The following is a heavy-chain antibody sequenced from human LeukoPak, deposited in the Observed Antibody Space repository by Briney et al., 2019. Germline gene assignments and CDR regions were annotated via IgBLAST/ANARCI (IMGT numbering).Heavy chain of an antibody. Sequence: PSETLSLTCTVSGGSISSGGYYWSWIRQHPGKGLEWIVYIYYSGSTYYNPSLKSRVTISVDTSKNQFSPKLSSVTAADTAVYYCARSFVSSALYYYYGMDVWGQGTTVTVSS. CDR3: ARSFVSSALYYYYGMDV. J-gene: IGHJ6*02. CDR1: GGSISSGGYY. D-gene: IGHD2/OR15-2a*01. CDR2: IYYSGST. V-gene: IGHV4-31*03.